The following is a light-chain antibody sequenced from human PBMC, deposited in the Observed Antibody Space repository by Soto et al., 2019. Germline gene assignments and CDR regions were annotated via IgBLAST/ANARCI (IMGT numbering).Light chain of an antibody. Sequence: FVVTQSPDTLSLSPGETATLSCRASQSVSSSVAWYQHKPGQSPRLVVYSGYKRSPGVPARFSGSGSGTEFTLTISSLQSEDFAVYYCQQYSNWPLTFGGGTKV. CDR2: SGY. CDR3: QQYSNWPLT. J-gene: IGKJ4*01. CDR1: QSVSSS. V-gene: IGKV3-15*01.